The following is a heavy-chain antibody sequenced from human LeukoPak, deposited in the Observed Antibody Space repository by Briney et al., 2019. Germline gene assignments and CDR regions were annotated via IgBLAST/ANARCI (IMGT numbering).Heavy chain of an antibody. CDR2: INHSGST. CDR3: ARLYSRFYYYYMDV. CDR1: GGSFSGYY. J-gene: IGHJ6*03. Sequence: SETLSLTCAVYGGSFSGYYWSWIRQPPGKGLEWIGEINHSGSTNYNPSLKSRVTISVDTSKNQFSLKLSSVTAADTAVYYCARLYSRFYYYYMDVWGKGTTVTISS. D-gene: IGHD1-14*01. V-gene: IGHV4-34*01.